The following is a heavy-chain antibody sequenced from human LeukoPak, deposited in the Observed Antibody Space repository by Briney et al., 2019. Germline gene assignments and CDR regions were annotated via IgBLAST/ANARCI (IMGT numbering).Heavy chain of an antibody. CDR1: GFTFSSYG. D-gene: IGHD2-15*01. Sequence: PGGSRRLSCAAAGFTFSSYGMHWVREAPGLGPEGVAVIWHDGSNKYYADSVNGGFTMSKDNSKTTLYLQMSSLRAEDTAVYYCAKAVDGSENWFDPWGQGTLVTVTS. V-gene: IGHV3-33*06. J-gene: IGHJ5*02. CDR3: AKAVDGSENWFDP. CDR2: IWHDGSNK.